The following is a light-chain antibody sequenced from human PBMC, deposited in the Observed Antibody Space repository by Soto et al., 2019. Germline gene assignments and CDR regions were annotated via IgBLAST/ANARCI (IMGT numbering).Light chain of an antibody. V-gene: IGKV1-39*01. CDR3: QQSYSTPIS. CDR2: TAS. Sequence: DIRMTQSPSSLSASVGDTCTITFLASQSISSHLNWYQQKPGKAPNLLMYTASNLQSGVPSRFSGSGSGTDFTLTISSLQPEDFATYYCQQSYSTPISFGQGTRLEIK. CDR1: QSISSH. J-gene: IGKJ5*01.